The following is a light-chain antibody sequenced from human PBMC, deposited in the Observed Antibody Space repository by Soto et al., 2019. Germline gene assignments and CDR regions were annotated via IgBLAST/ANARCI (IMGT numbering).Light chain of an antibody. J-gene: IGKJ1*01. CDR2: GSS. V-gene: IGKV3-20*01. Sequence: EIVLTQSPGTLSLSPGERATLSCRASQSVASAYLAWYQHKPGQAPRLLIYGSSSRAVGVPDRISGSGSGTDFTLTISRLEPEDFAVYYCQQYANSRWTFGQGTKVEGK. CDR1: QSVASAY. CDR3: QQYANSRWT.